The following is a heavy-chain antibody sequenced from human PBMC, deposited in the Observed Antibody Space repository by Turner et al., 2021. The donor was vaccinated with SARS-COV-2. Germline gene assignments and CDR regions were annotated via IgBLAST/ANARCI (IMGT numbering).Heavy chain of an antibody. Sequence: QVQLVQSGAEVKKPGASVKGSCKASGYTFTGYYMHWVRQAPGEGSEWMEWINPNSGGTNYAQKFHGRVTMTRDTSISKANMELSRLRSDDTAVYYGAVLGMATNTDAFDIWGQGTMVTVSS. V-gene: IGHV1-2*02. CDR3: AVLGMATNTDAFDI. CDR1: GYTFTGYY. CDR2: INPNSGGT. D-gene: IGHD5-12*01. J-gene: IGHJ3*02.